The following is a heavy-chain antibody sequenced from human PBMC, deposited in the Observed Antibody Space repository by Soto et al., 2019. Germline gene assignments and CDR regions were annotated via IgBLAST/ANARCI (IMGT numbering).Heavy chain of an antibody. CDR2: LYWNDDK. D-gene: IGHD6-13*01. CDR3: AHSGRLAAAGTDAVDI. CDR1: GFSLSTSGVG. V-gene: IGHV2-5*01. Sequence: SGPTLVNPTQTLTLTCTFSGFSLSTSGVGVGWIRQPPGKALEWLALLYWNDDKRYSPSLKSRLTITKDTSKNQVVLTMTKMDPVDTASYYCAHSGRLAAAGTDAVDIWVQGTMVTVSS. J-gene: IGHJ3*02.